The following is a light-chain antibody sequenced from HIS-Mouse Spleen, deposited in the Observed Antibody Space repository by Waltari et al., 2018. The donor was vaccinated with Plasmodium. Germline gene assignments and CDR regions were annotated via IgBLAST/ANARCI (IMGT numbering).Light chain of an antibody. Sequence: DIQMTQSPSTLSASVGDRVTITCRASQSSSSWLAWYQQKPGKAPKLLSYKASSLESGVPSRFSGSGSGTEFTLTISSLQPYDFATYYCQQYNSYSWTFGQGTKVEIK. CDR2: KAS. CDR1: QSSSSW. CDR3: QQYNSYSWT. J-gene: IGKJ1*01. V-gene: IGKV1-5*03.